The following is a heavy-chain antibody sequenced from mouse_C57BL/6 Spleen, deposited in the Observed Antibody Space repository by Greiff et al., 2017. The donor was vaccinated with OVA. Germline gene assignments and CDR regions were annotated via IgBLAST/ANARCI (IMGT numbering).Heavy chain of an antibody. J-gene: IGHJ2*01. V-gene: IGHV1-52*01. Sequence: QVQLKQPGAELVRPGSSVKLSCKASGYTFTSYWMHWVKQRPIQGLEWIGNIDPSDSETHYNQKFKDKATLTVDKSSSTAYMQLSILTSEDSAVYYCASATVKGDYFDYWGQGTTLTVAS. CDR2: IDPSDSET. D-gene: IGHD1-1*01. CDR1: GYTFTSYW. CDR3: ASATVKGDYFDY.